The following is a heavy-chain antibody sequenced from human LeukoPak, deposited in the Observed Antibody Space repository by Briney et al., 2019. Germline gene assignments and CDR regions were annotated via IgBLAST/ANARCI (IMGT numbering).Heavy chain of an antibody. Sequence: GGSLRLSCVASGLTFRRYAMSWVCQAPGKGLEWVSAISGSGDSTYYADSVKGRFTISRDNSRNTLYLQINSLTAEDTAVYYCAKGDSGYDYGYYSGMDVWGQG. CDR1: GLTFRRYA. CDR2: ISGSGDST. D-gene: IGHD5-12*01. V-gene: IGHV3-23*01. CDR3: AKGDSGYDYGYYSGMDV. J-gene: IGHJ6*02.